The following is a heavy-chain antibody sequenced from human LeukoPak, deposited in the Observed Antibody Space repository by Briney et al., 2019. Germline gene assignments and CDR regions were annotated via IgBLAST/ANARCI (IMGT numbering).Heavy chain of an antibody. D-gene: IGHD3/OR15-3a*01. CDR1: GGSFSGYY. V-gene: IGHV4-34*01. CDR2: INHSGST. Sequence: PSETLSLTCAVYGGSFSGYYWSCIRQPPGKGLEWIGEINHSGSTNYNPSLKSRVTISVDTSKNQFSLKLSSVTAADTGVYYCARGDWAHFDSWGQGTLVTVSS. CDR3: ARGDWAHFDS. J-gene: IGHJ4*02.